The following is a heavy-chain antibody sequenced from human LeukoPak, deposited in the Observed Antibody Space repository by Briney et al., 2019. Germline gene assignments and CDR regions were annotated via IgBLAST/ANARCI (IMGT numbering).Heavy chain of an antibody. CDR1: GYTFTGYY. D-gene: IGHD3-16*02. V-gene: IGHV1-2*02. J-gene: IGHJ5*02. CDR2: INPNSGGT. Sequence: ASVKVSCKASGYTFTGYYMHWVRQAPGQGLEWMGWINPNSGGTNYARKFQGRVTMTRDTSISTAYMELSRLRSDDTAVYYCARDPTLVDDYVWGSYRWNNWFDPWGQGTLVTVSS. CDR3: ARDPTLVDDYVWGSYRWNNWFDP.